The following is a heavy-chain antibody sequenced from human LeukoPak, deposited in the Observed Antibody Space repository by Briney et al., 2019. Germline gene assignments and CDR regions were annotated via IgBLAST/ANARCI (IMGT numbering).Heavy chain of an antibody. D-gene: IGHD6-13*01. Sequence: GSLRLSCAASGFTFSSYSMNWVRQAPGKGLEWVSSISSSSSYIYYAASVKGRFTISRDNAKNSLYLQMNSLRAGDTAVYYCARDSSRTAFDYWGQGTLVTVSS. V-gene: IGHV3-21*01. J-gene: IGHJ4*02. CDR3: ARDSSRTAFDY. CDR2: ISSSSSYI. CDR1: GFTFSSYS.